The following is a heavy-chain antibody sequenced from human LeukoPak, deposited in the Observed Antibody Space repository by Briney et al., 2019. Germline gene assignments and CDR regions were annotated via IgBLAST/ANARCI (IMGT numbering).Heavy chain of an antibody. D-gene: IGHD3-10*01. V-gene: IGHV4-39*01. Sequence: PSETLSLTXTVSGGSISSSSYYWGWIRQPPGKGLKWIGSIYYSGSTYYNPSLKSRVTISVDTSKNQFSLKLSSVTAADTAVYYCARHGAEGEYYYYYMDVWGKGTTVTVSS. CDR1: GGSISSSSYY. CDR2: IYYSGST. CDR3: ARHGAEGEYYYYYMDV. J-gene: IGHJ6*03.